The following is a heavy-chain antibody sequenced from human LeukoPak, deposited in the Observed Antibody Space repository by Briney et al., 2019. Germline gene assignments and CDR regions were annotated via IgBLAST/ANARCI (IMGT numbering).Heavy chain of an antibody. CDR1: GFTFSSYG. J-gene: IGHJ4*02. V-gene: IGHV3-30*02. CDR3: ARVPKGYSSGWYFDY. Sequence: PGGSLRLSCAASGFTFSSYGMHWVRQAPGKGLEWVAFIRYDGSNKYYADSVKGRFTISRDNSKNTLYLQMNSLRAEDTAVYYCARVPKGYSSGWYFDYWGQGTLVTVSS. CDR2: IRYDGSNK. D-gene: IGHD6-19*01.